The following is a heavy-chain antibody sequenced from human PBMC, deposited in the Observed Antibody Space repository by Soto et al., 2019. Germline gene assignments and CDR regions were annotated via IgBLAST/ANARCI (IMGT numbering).Heavy chain of an antibody. Sequence: GGSLRLSCAVSGFTFSDYAMHWVRQAPGKGLEWVSGISWNSGSIGYADSVKGRFTISRDNAKNSLYLQMNSLRAEDTALYYCAKDVGEGSYYYYYGMDVWGQGTTVTVSS. CDR2: ISWNSGSI. CDR3: AKDVGEGSYYYYYGMDV. D-gene: IGHD3-10*01. J-gene: IGHJ6*02. V-gene: IGHV3-9*01. CDR1: GFTFSDYA.